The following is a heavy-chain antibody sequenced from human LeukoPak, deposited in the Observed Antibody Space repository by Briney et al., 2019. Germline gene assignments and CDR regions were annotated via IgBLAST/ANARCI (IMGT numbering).Heavy chain of an antibody. Sequence: PGGSLRLSCSPDTLTFSTTDMSCDRQPPEKGLEWVSAISVIGGSTYYADSVKGRFTISRDNSKNTLYLDMNCVRAEDTAVYYCANQEGYRGSYEWGQGTLVTVSS. CDR1: TLTFSTTD. CDR3: ANQEGYRGSYE. CDR2: ISVIGGST. V-gene: IGHV3-23*01. D-gene: IGHD1-26*01. J-gene: IGHJ4*02.